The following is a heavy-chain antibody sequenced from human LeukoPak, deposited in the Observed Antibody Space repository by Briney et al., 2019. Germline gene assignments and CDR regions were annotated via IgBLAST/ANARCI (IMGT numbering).Heavy chain of an antibody. CDR2: ISYDGSNK. V-gene: IGHV3-30*18. CDR1: GFTFSSYG. J-gene: IGHJ4*02. CDR3: AKDSGSYLYYFDY. Sequence: GGFLRLSCAASGFTFSSYGMHWVRQAPGKGLEWVAVISYDGSNKYYADSVKGRFTISRDNSKNTLYLQMNSLRAEDTAVYYCAKDSGSYLYYFDYWGQGTLVTVSS. D-gene: IGHD1-26*01.